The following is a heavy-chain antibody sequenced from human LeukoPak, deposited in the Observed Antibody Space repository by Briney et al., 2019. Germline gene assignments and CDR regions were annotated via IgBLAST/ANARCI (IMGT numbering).Heavy chain of an antibody. CDR2: INPNSGGT. J-gene: IGHJ3*02. D-gene: IGHD2-2*02. Sequence: ASVKVSCKASGYTFTGYYMHWVRQAPGQGLEWMGWINPNSGGTNYAQKFQGRVTMTRDTSISTAYMELSRLRSDDTAVYYCARAANHIVVVPAAIRIRAFDIWGQGTMVTVSS. CDR1: GYTFTGYY. CDR3: ARAANHIVVVPAAIRIRAFDI. V-gene: IGHV1-2*02.